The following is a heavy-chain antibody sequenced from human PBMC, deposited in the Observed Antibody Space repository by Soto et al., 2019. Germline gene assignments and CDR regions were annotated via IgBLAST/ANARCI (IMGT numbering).Heavy chain of an antibody. Sequence: QVQLQESGPGLVKPSETLSLTCTVSGGSISSYYWSWIRQPPGKGLEWIGYIYYSGGTNYNPSLKSRVTISVDTSKNQFSLKLSSVTAADTAVYYCARSGTEWFNREYYFDYWGQGTLVTVSS. CDR2: IYYSGGT. CDR3: ARSGTEWFNREYYFDY. J-gene: IGHJ4*02. D-gene: IGHD3-3*01. V-gene: IGHV4-59*08. CDR1: GGSISSYY.